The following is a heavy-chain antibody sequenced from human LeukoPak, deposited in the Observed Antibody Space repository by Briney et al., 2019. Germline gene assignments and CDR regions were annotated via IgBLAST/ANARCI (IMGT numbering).Heavy chain of an antibody. D-gene: IGHD2-2*01. CDR2: IYTSGST. J-gene: IGHJ6*03. V-gene: IGHV4-4*07. CDR3: ARWFCISNTCYHMDV. CDR1: GGSISSYY. Sequence: PSETLSLTCTVSGGSISSYYWSWIRQPAGKGLEGIGRIYTSGSTNYNPSLKSRVTISIDTSKNQFSLKLNSVTAADTAVYYCARWFCISNTCYHMDVWGQGTTVTVSS.